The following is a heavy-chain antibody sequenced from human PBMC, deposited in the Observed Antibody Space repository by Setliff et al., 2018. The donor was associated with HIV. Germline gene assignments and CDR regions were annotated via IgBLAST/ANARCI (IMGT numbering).Heavy chain of an antibody. Sequence: LSLTCSVSGGSISSGSYYWTWIRQPAGKGPEWIGHIYTNGYTNYNPSIKSRVTISVDTSKNQFSLRLTSVTAADTAVYYCARAPPGIQNDAFDVWGQGTMVTVSS. CDR3: ARAPPGIQNDAFDV. CDR1: GGSISSGSYY. V-gene: IGHV4-61*09. CDR2: IYTNGYT. J-gene: IGHJ3*01.